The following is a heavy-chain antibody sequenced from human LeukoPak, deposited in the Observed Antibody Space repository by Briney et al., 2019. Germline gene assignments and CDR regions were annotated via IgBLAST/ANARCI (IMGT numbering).Heavy chain of an antibody. Sequence: PGGSLRLSCAASGFTFSSYAMTWVRQAPGKGLEWVSSISGSGDNTYYADSVKGRFTISRDNSKNTLYLQMNSLRAEDTAVYYCAKAISGSNAVDDYWGQGTLVTVSS. CDR3: AKAISGSNAVDDY. CDR2: ISGSGDNT. D-gene: IGHD1-26*01. CDR1: GFTFSSYA. V-gene: IGHV3-23*01. J-gene: IGHJ4*02.